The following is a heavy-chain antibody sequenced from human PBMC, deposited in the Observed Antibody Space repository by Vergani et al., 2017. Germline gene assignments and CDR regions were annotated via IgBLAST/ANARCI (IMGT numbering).Heavy chain of an antibody. Sequence: QVQLVESGGGVVQPGGSLRLSCAASGFTFSSYGMHWVRQAPGKGLEWVAFIRYDGSNKYYADSVKGRFTISRDNSKNTLYLQMNSLRAEDTAVYYCAKDLKGYYYDSSGYRYYYYYYGMDVWGQGTTVTVSS. CDR2: IRYDGSNK. CDR1: GFTFSSYG. V-gene: IGHV3-30*02. J-gene: IGHJ6*02. D-gene: IGHD3-22*01. CDR3: AKDLKGYYYDSSGYRYYYYYYGMDV.